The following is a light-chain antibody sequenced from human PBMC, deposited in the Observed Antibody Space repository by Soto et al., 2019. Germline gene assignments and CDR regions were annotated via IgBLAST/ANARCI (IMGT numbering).Light chain of an antibody. Sequence: DIQMTQSPSSLSASVGDRVTITCRASQSISTSLNWYQHKPGKAPKLLIYAASSLQSGVPSRVSGSGSGTDFTLTISSLQPEDFATYSCLQTYRTPRTFGQGTKVEIK. V-gene: IGKV1-39*01. CDR2: AAS. J-gene: IGKJ1*01. CDR1: QSISTS. CDR3: LQTYRTPRT.